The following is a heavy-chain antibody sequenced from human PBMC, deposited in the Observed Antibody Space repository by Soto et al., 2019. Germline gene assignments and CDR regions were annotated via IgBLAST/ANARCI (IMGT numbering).Heavy chain of an antibody. CDR2: ISSNGGST. D-gene: IGHD1-26*01. CDR1: GFTFSSYA. J-gene: IGHJ4*02. CDR3: ARDLGSPGNPFFDY. Sequence: ESGGGLVQPGGSLRLSCAASGFTFSSYAMHWVRQAPGKGLEYVSAISSNGGSTYYANSVKGRFTISRDNSKNTLYLQMGSLRAEDMAVYYCARDLGSPGNPFFDYWGQGTLVTVFS. V-gene: IGHV3-64*01.